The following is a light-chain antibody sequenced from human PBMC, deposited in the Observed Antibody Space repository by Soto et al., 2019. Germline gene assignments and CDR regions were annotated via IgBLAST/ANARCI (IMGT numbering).Light chain of an antibody. V-gene: IGKV3-20*01. CDR1: QSVRSTS. CDR3: QQYGSSSWT. Sequence: EIVLTQSPGTLSLSPGERATLSCRASQSVRSTSLVWYQQKPGQAPRLLIYGASSRATGIPDRFSGSGSGTDFTLTISRLEPEDSALYYCQQYGSSSWTFGHGTRVEIK. J-gene: IGKJ1*01. CDR2: GAS.